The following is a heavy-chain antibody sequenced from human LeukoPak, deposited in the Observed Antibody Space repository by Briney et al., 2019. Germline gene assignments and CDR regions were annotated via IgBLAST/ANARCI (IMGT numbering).Heavy chain of an antibody. CDR2: ISGSGGST. CDR1: GFTFSSYA. D-gene: IGHD4-11*01. J-gene: IGHJ5*02. V-gene: IGHV3-23*01. CDR3: AKGLQGYSSSWFDP. Sequence: GGSLRLSCAASGFTFSSYAMSWVRQAPGKGLEWVSGISGSGGSTYYADSVKGRFTISRDNTKNTLYLQMNSLRAEDTAVYYCAKGLQGYSSSWFDPWGQGALVTVSS.